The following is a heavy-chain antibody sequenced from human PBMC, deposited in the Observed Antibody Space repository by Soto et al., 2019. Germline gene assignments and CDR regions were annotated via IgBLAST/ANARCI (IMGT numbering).Heavy chain of an antibody. CDR3: AKAPRTTDYYYYYMDV. CDR2: ISGSGGST. V-gene: IGHV3-23*01. CDR1: GFTFSSYA. Sequence: GGSLRLSCAASGFTFSSYAMSWVRQAPGKGLEWVSAISGSGGSTYYADSVKGRFTISRDNSKNTLYLQMNSLRAEDTAVYYCAKAPRTTDYYYYYMDVWGKGTTVTVSS. J-gene: IGHJ6*03. D-gene: IGHD1-7*01.